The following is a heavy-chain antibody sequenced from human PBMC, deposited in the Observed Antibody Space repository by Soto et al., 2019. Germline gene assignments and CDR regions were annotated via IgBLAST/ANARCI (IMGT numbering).Heavy chain of an antibody. CDR3: ARQRYSSGANFDY. J-gene: IGHJ4*02. V-gene: IGHV5-51*01. D-gene: IGHD6-19*01. Sequence: ESLKISCKCSGYSFTIYWIVWVRQMPGKGLEWMGIIYPGDSDTRYSPSFQGQVTISADKSISTAYLQWSSLKASDTAMYYCARQRYSSGANFDYWGQGTLVTVSS. CDR2: IYPGDSDT. CDR1: GYSFTIYW.